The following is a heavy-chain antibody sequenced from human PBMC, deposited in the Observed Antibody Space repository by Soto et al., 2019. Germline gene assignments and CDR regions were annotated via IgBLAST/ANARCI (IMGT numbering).Heavy chain of an antibody. Sequence: QVQLVQSGAEEKKPGASVKVSCKASGNTFTFYAMHWVRQAPGQRLEWMGWINGATGNTKYSQRLQGRVTITRDTSASAVYMELSSLKSEDTAVYYCAGDSGYSEGGAFDIWGQGTKVTVSS. CDR2: INGATGNT. CDR3: AGDSGYSEGGAFDI. V-gene: IGHV1-3*05. CDR1: GNTFTFYA. D-gene: IGHD5-12*01. J-gene: IGHJ3*02.